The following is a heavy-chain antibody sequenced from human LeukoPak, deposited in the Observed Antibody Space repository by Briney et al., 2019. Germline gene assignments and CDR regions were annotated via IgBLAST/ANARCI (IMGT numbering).Heavy chain of an antibody. CDR3: ARSGSGYSDNWFDP. J-gene: IGHJ5*02. CDR1: GGSISSSSYY. V-gene: IGHV4-39*07. CDR2: IYYSGST. D-gene: IGHD3-22*01. Sequence: SETLSLTCTVSGGSISSSSYYWGWIRQPPGKGLEWIGSIYYSGSTYYNPSLKSRVTISVDTSKNQFSLKLSSVTAADTAVYYCARSGSGYSDNWFDPWGQGTLVTVSS.